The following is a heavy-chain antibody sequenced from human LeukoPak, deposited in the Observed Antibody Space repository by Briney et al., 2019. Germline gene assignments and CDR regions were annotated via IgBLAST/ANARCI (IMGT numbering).Heavy chain of an antibody. CDR2: IYYSGST. CDR3: ARVTGYMIEDYFDY. D-gene: IGHD3-22*01. CDR1: GGSISSYY. Sequence: SETLSLTCTVSGGSISSYYWSWIRQPPGKGLEWIGYIYYSGSTNYNPSLKSRVTISVDTSKNQFSLRLSSMTAADTAVYYCARVTGYMIEDYFDYWGQGTLVTVSS. V-gene: IGHV4-59*01. J-gene: IGHJ4*02.